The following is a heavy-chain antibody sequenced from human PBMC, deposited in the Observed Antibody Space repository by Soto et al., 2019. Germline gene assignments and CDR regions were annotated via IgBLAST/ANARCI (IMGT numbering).Heavy chain of an antibody. Sequence: QVQLVESGGGVVQPGWSLRLSCAASGFTFSTYAMNWVRQAPGKGLEWVALISYDGSNKYYADSVKGRFTISRDNSKNTLYLQMNSLRGEDTAVYYCARDGNTYYYDRQDYWGQGSLVTVSS. J-gene: IGHJ4*02. CDR2: ISYDGSNK. D-gene: IGHD3-22*01. CDR1: GFTFSTYA. CDR3: ARDGNTYYYDRQDY. V-gene: IGHV3-30-3*01.